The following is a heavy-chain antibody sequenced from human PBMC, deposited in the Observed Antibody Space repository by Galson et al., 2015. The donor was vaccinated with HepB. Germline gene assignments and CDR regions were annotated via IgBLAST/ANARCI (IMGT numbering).Heavy chain of an antibody. J-gene: IGHJ4*02. CDR2: ISSSSSTI. V-gene: IGHV3-48*02. CDR3: ARRSSGSYSPFDY. Sequence: WVRQAPGKGLEWVSYISSSSSTIYYSDSVKGRFTISRDNVKNSLYLQMNSLRDEDTAVYYCARRSSGSYSPFDYWGQGTLVTVSS. D-gene: IGHD3-10*01.